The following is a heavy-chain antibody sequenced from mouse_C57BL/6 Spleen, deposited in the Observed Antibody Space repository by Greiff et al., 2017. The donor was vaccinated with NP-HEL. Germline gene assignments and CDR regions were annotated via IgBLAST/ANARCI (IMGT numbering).Heavy chain of an antibody. J-gene: IGHJ2*01. CDR2: ISDGGSYT. V-gene: IGHV5-4*03. D-gene: IGHD2-3*01. CDR3: ARGDGLFDY. CDR1: GFTFSSYA. Sequence: EVMLVESGGGLVKPGGSLKLSCAASGFTFSSYAMSWVRQTPEKRLEWVATISDGGSYTYYPANVKGRFTISRDNAKNNLYLQMSHLKSEDTAMYYCARGDGLFDYWGQGTTLTVSS.